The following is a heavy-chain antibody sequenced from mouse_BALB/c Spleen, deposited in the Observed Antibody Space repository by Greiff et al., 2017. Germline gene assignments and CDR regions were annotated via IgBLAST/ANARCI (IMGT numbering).Heavy chain of an antibody. D-gene: IGHD1-2*01. CDR2: ISDGGSYT. J-gene: IGHJ3*01. Sequence: EVQRVESGGGLVKPGGSLKLSCAASGFTFSDYYMYWVRQTPEKRLEWVATISDGGSYTYYPDSVKGRFTISRDNAKNTLYLQMRSLKSEDTAMYYCAREGITTARGFAYWGEGTLVTVSA. CDR1: GFTFSDYY. CDR3: AREGITTARGFAY. V-gene: IGHV5-4*02.